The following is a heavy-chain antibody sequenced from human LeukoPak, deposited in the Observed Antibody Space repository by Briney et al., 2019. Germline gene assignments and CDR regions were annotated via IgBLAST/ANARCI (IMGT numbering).Heavy chain of an antibody. J-gene: IGHJ5*02. V-gene: IGHV4-31*03. CDR1: GGSISSGGYY. CDR2: IYYSGST. CDR3: ARNLYYDILTGYYTLNWFDP. D-gene: IGHD3-9*01. Sequence: SQTLPLTCTVSGGSISSGGYYWSWIRQHPGKGLEWIGYIYYSGSTYYNPSLKSRVTISVDTSKNQFSLKLSSVTAADTAVYYCARNLYYDILTGYYTLNWFDPWGQGTLVTVSS.